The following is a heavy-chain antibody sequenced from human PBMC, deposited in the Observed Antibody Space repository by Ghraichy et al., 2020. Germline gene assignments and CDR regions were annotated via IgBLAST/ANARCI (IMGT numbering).Heavy chain of an antibody. J-gene: IGHJ6*02. Sequence: TLSLTCVVYGGSFSASYWSWIRQPPGKGLEWIGEINHSGSTNYNPSLKSRVTISVDTSKNQFSLRLSSVTAADTAVYYCARLPAGKAAATSYVMDVWGQGTTVAVS. V-gene: IGHV4-34*01. CDR2: INHSGST. CDR1: GGSFSASY. D-gene: IGHD6-25*01. CDR3: ARLPAGKAAATSYVMDV.